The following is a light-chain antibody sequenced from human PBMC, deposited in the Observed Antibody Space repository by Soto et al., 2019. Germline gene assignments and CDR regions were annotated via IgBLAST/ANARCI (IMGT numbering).Light chain of an antibody. Sequence: DIQITQSPSTLSSSLWDRVTITCRASQSISSWLAWYQQKPGKAPRLLIDATSTLQSGVPSRFSGSASGADFTLTISSLQPEDFATYFCQQANSLPYTFGQGTKVDIK. CDR3: QQANSLPYT. CDR2: ATS. CDR1: QSISSW. V-gene: IGKV1-12*01. J-gene: IGKJ2*01.